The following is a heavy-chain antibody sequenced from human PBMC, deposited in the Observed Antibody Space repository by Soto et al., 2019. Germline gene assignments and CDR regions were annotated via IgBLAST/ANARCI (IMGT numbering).Heavy chain of an antibody. D-gene: IGHD4-17*01. CDR3: AHRPCNYGDYSCGFDY. CDR1: GFSLSTRGVS. Sequence: QITLRESGPTLVKPTQTITLTCTFSGFSLSTRGVSVGWIRQPPGKALEWLALIFWDDDKRYSPSLKTRLSIIKATHKNHVVLIMTNMDPVDTATYYCAHRPCNYGDYSCGFDYWGQGIRVTVSS. J-gene: IGHJ4*02. V-gene: IGHV2-5*02. CDR2: IFWDDDK.